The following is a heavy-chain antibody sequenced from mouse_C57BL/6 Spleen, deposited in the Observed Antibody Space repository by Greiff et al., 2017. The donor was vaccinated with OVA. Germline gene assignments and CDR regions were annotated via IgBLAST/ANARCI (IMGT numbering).Heavy chain of an antibody. Sequence: QVQLQQSGAELVRPGTSVKMSCKASGYTFTNYWIGWAKQRPGHGLEWIGDIHPGGGYTNYNEKFKGKATLTADQSASTAYMQFSSLTSEDSAIYYCARADYYGSSSYWYFDVWGTGTTVTVSS. CDR1: GYTFTNYW. CDR3: ARADYYGSSSYWYFDV. V-gene: IGHV1-63*01. D-gene: IGHD1-1*01. J-gene: IGHJ1*03. CDR2: IHPGGGYT.